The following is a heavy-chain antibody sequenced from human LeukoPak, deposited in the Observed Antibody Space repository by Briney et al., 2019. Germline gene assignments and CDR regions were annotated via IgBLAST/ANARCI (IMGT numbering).Heavy chain of an antibody. CDR3: AKVFNIVVVPAGFDY. J-gene: IGHJ4*02. CDR2: ISSSGSTI. CDR1: GFTFSDYY. Sequence: PGGSLRLSCAASGFTFSDYYMSWIRQAPGKGLEWVSYISSSGSTIYYADSVKGRFTISRDNSKNTLYLQMNSLRAEDTAVYYCAKVFNIVVVPAGFDYWGQGTLVTVSS. V-gene: IGHV3-11*01. D-gene: IGHD2-2*01.